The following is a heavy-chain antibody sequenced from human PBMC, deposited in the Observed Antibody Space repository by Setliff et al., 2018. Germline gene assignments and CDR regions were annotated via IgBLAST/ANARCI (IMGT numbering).Heavy chain of an antibody. CDR3: AKRGDSSSWLEY. CDR1: GFTFSSYG. Sequence: GGSLRLSCAASGFTFSSYGLHWVRQAPGKGLEWVAVIYHDGGNKYYSDSVKGRFTISRDNSKNTLYLQMNSLRAEDTAVYYCAKRGDSSSWLEYWGQGTLVTVSS. J-gene: IGHJ4*02. V-gene: IGHV3-33*06. CDR2: IYHDGGNK. D-gene: IGHD6-13*01.